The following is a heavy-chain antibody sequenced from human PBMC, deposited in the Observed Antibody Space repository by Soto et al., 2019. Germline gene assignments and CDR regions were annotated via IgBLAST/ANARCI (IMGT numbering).Heavy chain of an antibody. Sequence: AASVKVSCKASGYTFTGYYMHWVRQAPGQGLEWMGWINPNSGGTNYAQKFQGRVTMTRDTSISTAYMELSRLRSDDTAVYYCARSMYLRGFPGTPLYYFDYWGQGTLVTVSS. CDR1: GYTFTGYY. V-gene: IGHV1-2*02. CDR3: ARSMYLRGFPGTPLYYFDY. CDR2: INPNSGGT. J-gene: IGHJ4*02. D-gene: IGHD2-2*01.